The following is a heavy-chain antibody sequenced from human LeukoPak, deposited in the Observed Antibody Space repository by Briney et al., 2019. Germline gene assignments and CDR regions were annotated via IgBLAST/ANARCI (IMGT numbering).Heavy chain of an antibody. CDR1: GFTFSSYA. D-gene: IGHD3-22*01. J-gene: IGHJ4*02. V-gene: IGHV3-30-3*01. CDR3: ARDKRLTYYYDSSGYYPDY. CDR2: ISYGGSNK. Sequence: PGRSLRLSCAASGFTFSSYAMHWVRQAPGKGLEWVAVISYGGSNKYYADSVKGRFTISRDNSKNTLYLQMNSLRAEDTAVYYCARDKRLTYYYDSSGYYPDYWGQGTLVTVSS.